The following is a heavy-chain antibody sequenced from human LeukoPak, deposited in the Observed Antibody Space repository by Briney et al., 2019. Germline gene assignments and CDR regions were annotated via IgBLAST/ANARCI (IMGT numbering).Heavy chain of an antibody. CDR3: ARISNSWYLGMDV. Sequence: GGSLRLSCAASGFTFSSYDMHWVRQATGGGLEWVSGIGTNGKTYYPDSVKGRFTISRENARNALYLQMNSLRAEDTAMYYCARISNSWYLGMDVWGQGTTVTVSS. CDR2: IGTNGKT. V-gene: IGHV3-13*01. J-gene: IGHJ6*02. D-gene: IGHD6-13*01. CDR1: GFTFSSYD.